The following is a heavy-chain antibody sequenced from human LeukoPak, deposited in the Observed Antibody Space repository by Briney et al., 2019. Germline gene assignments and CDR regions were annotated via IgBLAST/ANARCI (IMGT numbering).Heavy chain of an antibody. CDR1: GFTFRSYA. D-gene: IGHD5-12*01. V-gene: IGHV3-30-3*01. J-gene: IGHJ4*02. Sequence: GRSLRLSCAASGFTFRSYAMHWVRQAPGKGLEWVAVILYDGSNKYYADSVKGRFTISRDNSKNTVSLQMNSLRAEDTAVYYCAREWPRYDYWGQGTLVTVSS. CDR2: ILYDGSNK. CDR3: AREWPRYDY.